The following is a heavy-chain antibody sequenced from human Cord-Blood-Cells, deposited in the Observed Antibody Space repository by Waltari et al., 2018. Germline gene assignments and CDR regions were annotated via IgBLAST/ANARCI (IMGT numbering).Heavy chain of an antibody. D-gene: IGHD3-10*01. CDR1: GGSFRGYY. V-gene: IGHV4-34*01. J-gene: IGHJ3*02. Sequence: QVQLQQWGAGLLKPSETLSLTCAVYGGSFRGYYWSWIRQPPGKGLEWIGEINHSGSTNSNPSLKSRVTIAVDTSRNQFSLKLSCVTAADTAVYYCARGQLLRDAFDIWGQGTMVTVSS. CDR3: ARGQLLRDAFDI. CDR2: INHSGST.